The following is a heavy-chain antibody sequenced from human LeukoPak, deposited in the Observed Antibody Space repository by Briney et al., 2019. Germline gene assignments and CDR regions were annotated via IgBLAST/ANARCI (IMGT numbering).Heavy chain of an antibody. D-gene: IGHD3-10*01. CDR2: INPSGGST. CDR3: ARDLGLDY. CDR1: GGTFSSYA. J-gene: IGHJ4*02. V-gene: IGHV1-46*01. Sequence: ASVKVSCKASGGTFSSYAISWVRQAPGQGLEWMGIINPSGGSTSYAQKFQGRVTMTRDTSTSTVYMELSSLRSEDTAVYYCARDLGLDYWGQGTLVTVSS.